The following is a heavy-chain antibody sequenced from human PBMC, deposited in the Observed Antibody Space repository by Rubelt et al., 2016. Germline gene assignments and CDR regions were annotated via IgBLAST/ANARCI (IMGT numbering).Heavy chain of an antibody. J-gene: IGHJ4*02. D-gene: IGHD1-26*01. CDR1: GGSISSGHDY. CDR3: ARGEVGATIYY. CDR2: INHSGST. Sequence: QLQLQESGPGLVKPSETLSLTCTVSGGSISSGHDYWGWIRQSPGKGLEWIGEINHSGSTNYNPSLKSRVTISVDTSKNQFSLKLSSVTAADTAVYYCARGEVGATIYYWGQGTLVTVSS. V-gene: IGHV4-39*07.